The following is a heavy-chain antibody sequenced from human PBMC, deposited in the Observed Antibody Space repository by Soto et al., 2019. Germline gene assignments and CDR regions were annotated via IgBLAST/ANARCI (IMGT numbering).Heavy chain of an antibody. J-gene: IGHJ3*02. CDR2: IYYSGST. Sequence: QVQLQESGPGLVKPSQTLSLTCTVSGGSISSGGYYWSWIRQHPGKGLEWIGYIYYSGSTYYNPSHKSRVIISVDTSKNQFSLKLSSVTAADTAVYYCARGDDYGDYRGAFDIWGQGTMVTVSS. CDR3: ARGDDYGDYRGAFDI. CDR1: GGSISSGGYY. D-gene: IGHD4-17*01. V-gene: IGHV4-31*03.